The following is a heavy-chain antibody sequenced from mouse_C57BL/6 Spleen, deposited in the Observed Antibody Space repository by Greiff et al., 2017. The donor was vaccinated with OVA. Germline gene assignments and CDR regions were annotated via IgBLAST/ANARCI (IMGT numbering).Heavy chain of an antibody. CDR1: GYSFTDYN. D-gene: IGHD2-3*01. Sequence: VQLKESGPELVKPGASVKISCKASGYSFTDYNMNWVKQSNGKSLEWIGVINPNYGTTSYNQKFKGKATSTVDQSSSTAYMQLNSLTSEDSAVYYCARERDGYPYAMDYWGQGTSVTVSS. V-gene: IGHV1-39*01. CDR3: ARERDGYPYAMDY. CDR2: INPNYGTT. J-gene: IGHJ4*01.